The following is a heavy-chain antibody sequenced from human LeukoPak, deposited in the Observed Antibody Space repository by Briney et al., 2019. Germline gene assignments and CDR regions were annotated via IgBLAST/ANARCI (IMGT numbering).Heavy chain of an antibody. D-gene: IGHD5-12*01. CDR1: GFTFSSYA. Sequence: GGSLRLSCAASGFTFSSYAMSWVRQAPGKGLEWVANIKQDGSEKYYVDSVKGRFAISRDNAKNSLYLQMNSLRAEDTAVYYCASGCSGYDLYYWGQGTLVTVSS. J-gene: IGHJ4*02. V-gene: IGHV3-7*03. CDR2: IKQDGSEK. CDR3: ASGCSGYDLYY.